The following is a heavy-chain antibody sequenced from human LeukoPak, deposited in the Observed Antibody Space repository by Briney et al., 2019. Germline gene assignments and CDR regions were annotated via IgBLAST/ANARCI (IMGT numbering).Heavy chain of an antibody. CDR2: ISAYNGNT. Sequence: ASVKVSCKASGYTFTSYGISWVRQAPGQGLEWMGWISAYNGNTNYAQKLQGRVTMTTDTSTSTAYMELRSLRSDDTAVYYCARAFSIALYHNWFDPWGQGTLDTVSS. V-gene: IGHV1-18*01. CDR3: ARAFSIALYHNWFDP. J-gene: IGHJ5*02. CDR1: GYTFTSYG. D-gene: IGHD6-6*01.